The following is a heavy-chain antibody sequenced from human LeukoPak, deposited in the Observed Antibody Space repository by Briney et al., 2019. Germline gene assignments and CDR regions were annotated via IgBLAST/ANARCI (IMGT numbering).Heavy chain of an antibody. CDR2: ISYSGST. V-gene: IGHV4-59*01. CDR1: GGSISVYY. D-gene: IGHD3-22*01. CDR3: ARESYYDSSGYYRLFDY. Sequence: SETLSLTCTVSGGSISVYYWSWIRRPPGKGLEWIGYISYSGSTNYNPSLKSRVTISMDTSNNQFSLKLNSVTAADTAVYYCARESYYDSSGYYRLFDYWGQGTLVTVSS. J-gene: IGHJ4*02.